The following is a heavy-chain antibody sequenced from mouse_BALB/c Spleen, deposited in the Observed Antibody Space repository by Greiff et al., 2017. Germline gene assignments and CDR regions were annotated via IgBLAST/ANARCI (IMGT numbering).Heavy chain of an antibody. J-gene: IGHJ4*01. D-gene: IGHD1-1*01. V-gene: IGHV1-66*01. Sequence: QVQLQQSGPELVKPGASVKISCKASGYSFTSYYIHWVKQRPGQGLEWIGWIFPGSGNTKYNEKFKGKATLTADTSSSTAYMQLSSLTSEDSAVYFCARRDYYGSSFYAMDYWGQGTSVTVSS. CDR2: IFPGSGNT. CDR1: GYSFTSYY. CDR3: ARRDYYGSSFYAMDY.